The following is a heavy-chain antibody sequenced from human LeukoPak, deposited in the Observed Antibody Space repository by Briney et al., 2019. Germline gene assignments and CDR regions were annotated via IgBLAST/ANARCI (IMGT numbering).Heavy chain of an antibody. CDR2: IYTSGGT. V-gene: IGHV4-61*09. D-gene: IGHD3-10*01. CDR3: ARGGYYYGSGSYSGFGY. Sequence: SETLSLTCTVSGGSISSGSYYWSWIRQPAGKGLEWIGHIYTSGGTNYNPSLKSRVTISVDTSKNQFSLKLSSVTAADTAVYYCARGGYYYGSGSYSGFGYWGQGTLVTVSS. J-gene: IGHJ4*02. CDR1: GGSISSGSYY.